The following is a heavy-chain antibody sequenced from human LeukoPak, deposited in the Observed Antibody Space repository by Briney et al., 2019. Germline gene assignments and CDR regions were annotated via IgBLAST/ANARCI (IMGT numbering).Heavy chain of an antibody. CDR1: GFTFSSYA. V-gene: IGHV3-23*01. J-gene: IGHJ4*02. Sequence: GGSLRLSCAASGFTFSSYAMSWVRQVPGKGLEWVSAISGSGGSTYYADSVKGRFTISRDNSKNTLYLQMNSLRAEDTAVYYCAKDRITIFGVVIIAPDFDYWGQGTLVTVSS. CDR2: ISGSGGST. CDR3: AKDRITIFGVVIIAPDFDY. D-gene: IGHD3-3*01.